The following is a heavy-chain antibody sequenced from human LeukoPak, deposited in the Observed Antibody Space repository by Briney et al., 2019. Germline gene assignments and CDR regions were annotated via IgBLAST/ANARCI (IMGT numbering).Heavy chain of an antibody. J-gene: IGHJ3*02. V-gene: IGHV4-59*05. CDR1: GFTVSNNY. Sequence: GSLRLSCAASGFTVSNNYMSWVRQAPGKGLEWIGSIYYSGSTYYNPSLKSRVTISVDTSKNQFSLKLSSVTAADTAVYYCARVYGSGSYYRIDAFDIWGQGTMVTVSS. D-gene: IGHD3-10*01. CDR3: ARVYGSGSYYRIDAFDI. CDR2: IYYSGST.